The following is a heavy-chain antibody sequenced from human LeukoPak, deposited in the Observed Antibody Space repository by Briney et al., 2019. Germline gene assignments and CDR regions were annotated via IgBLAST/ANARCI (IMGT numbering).Heavy chain of an antibody. CDR1: GYTFTSYD. Sequence: ASVKVSCKASGYTFTSYDINWGRQATGQGLEWMGWMNPNSGNTGYAQKFQGRVTITRNTSISTAYMELSSLRSEDTAVYYCARDNYCTNGVCLYYFDYWGQGTLVTVSS. V-gene: IGHV1-8*03. J-gene: IGHJ4*02. D-gene: IGHD2-8*01. CDR2: MNPNSGNT. CDR3: ARDNYCTNGVCLYYFDY.